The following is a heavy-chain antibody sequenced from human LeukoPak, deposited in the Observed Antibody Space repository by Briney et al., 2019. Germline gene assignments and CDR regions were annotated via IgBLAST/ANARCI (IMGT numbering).Heavy chain of an antibody. CDR2: INTDESST. CDR1: GFTFSSYW. D-gene: IGHD3-22*01. J-gene: IGHJ1*01. Sequence: GGSLRLSCAASGFTFSSYWMHWVRQAPGKGLVWVSRINTDESSTSYADSVKDRFTISRDNAKNTLYLQMNSLRAEDTAVYYCAREPYYYDSSGYYQHWGQGTLVTVSS. CDR3: AREPYYYDSSGYYQH. V-gene: IGHV3-74*01.